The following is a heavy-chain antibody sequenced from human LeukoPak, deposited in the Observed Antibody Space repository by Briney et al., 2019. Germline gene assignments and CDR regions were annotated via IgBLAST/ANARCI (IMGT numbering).Heavy chain of an antibody. CDR1: GYSISSGYY. CDR2: IYHSGST. D-gene: IGHD1-26*01. Sequence: PSETLSLTCAVSGYSISSGYYRGWIRQPPGKGLEWIGSIYHSGSTYYNPSLKSRVTISVDTSKNQFSLKLSSVTAADTAVYYCACGTMDAFDIWGQGIMVTVSS. CDR3: ACGTMDAFDI. J-gene: IGHJ3*02. V-gene: IGHV4-38-2*01.